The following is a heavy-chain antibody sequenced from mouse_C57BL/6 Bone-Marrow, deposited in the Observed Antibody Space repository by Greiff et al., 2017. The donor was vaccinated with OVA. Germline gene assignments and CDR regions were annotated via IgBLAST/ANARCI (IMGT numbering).Heavy chain of an antibody. Sequence: EVQLVESEGGLVQPGSSMKLSCTASGFTFSDYYMAWVRQVPEKGLEWVANINYDGSSTYYLDSLKSRFIISRDNAKNILYLQMSSLKSEDTATYYCARLRRYAMDYWGQGTSVTVSS. J-gene: IGHJ4*01. CDR3: ARLRRYAMDY. D-gene: IGHD2-12*01. CDR1: GFTFSDYY. V-gene: IGHV5-16*01. CDR2: INYDGSST.